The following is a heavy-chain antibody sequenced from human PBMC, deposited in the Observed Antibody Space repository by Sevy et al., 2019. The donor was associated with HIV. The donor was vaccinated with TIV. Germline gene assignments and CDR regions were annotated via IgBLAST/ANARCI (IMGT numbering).Heavy chain of an antibody. J-gene: IGHJ6*02. Sequence: GGSLRLSCAASGFTFSSYAMSWVRQAPGKGLEWVSAISGSGGSTYYADSVKGRFTISRDNSKNTLYLQMNSLRAEDTAVYYCASTYYDILTGYYPPGMDVWGPGTTVTVSS. CDR3: ASTYYDILTGYYPPGMDV. V-gene: IGHV3-23*01. CDR2: ISGSGGST. CDR1: GFTFSSYA. D-gene: IGHD3-9*01.